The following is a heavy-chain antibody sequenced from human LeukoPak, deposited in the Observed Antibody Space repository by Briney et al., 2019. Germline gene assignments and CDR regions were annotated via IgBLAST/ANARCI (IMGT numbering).Heavy chain of an antibody. V-gene: IGHV1-46*01. CDR2: IDPSGGST. D-gene: IGHD2-8*01. CDR1: GYTFTSYG. CDR3: ARDDHGDY. Sequence: GASVKVSCKASGYTFTSYGISWVRQAPGQGLEWMGIIDPSGGSTTYAQKFQGRVTMTRDTSTSTVYMELSSLRSEDTAVYYCARDDHGDYWGQGTLVTVSS. J-gene: IGHJ4*02.